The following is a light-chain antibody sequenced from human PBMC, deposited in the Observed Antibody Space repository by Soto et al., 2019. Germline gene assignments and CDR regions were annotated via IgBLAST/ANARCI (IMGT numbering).Light chain of an antibody. Sequence: EIVLTQSPATLSLSPGERATLSCRASQSVSTYLAWYQHKPGQAPRLLIYDASNRATGIPARFSGSGSGTDFTLTITSLEPEDFVVYYCQQRYNWPRLTFGGGTKVEIK. CDR3: QQRYNWPRLT. CDR1: QSVSTY. CDR2: DAS. V-gene: IGKV3-11*01. J-gene: IGKJ4*01.